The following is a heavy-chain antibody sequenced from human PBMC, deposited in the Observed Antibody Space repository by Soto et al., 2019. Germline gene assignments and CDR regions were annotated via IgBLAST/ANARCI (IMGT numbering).Heavy chain of an antibody. CDR1: GYTFTSYA. CDR2: INAGNGNT. CDR3: VRDWENSSGWGYNWFDP. D-gene: IGHD6-19*01. J-gene: IGHJ5*02. Sequence: QVQLVQSGAEVKKPGASVKVSCKASGYTFTSYAMHWVRQAPGQRLEWMGWINAGNGNTKYSQKFQGRVTITRDTSASTAYMELSSLRSEDTAVYYCVRDWENSSGWGYNWFDPWGQGTLVTVSS. V-gene: IGHV1-3*01.